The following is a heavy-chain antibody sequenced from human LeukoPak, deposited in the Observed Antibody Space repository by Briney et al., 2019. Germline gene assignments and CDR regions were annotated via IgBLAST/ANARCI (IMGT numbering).Heavy chain of an antibody. V-gene: IGHV3-21*01. CDR1: GFTFSSYS. J-gene: IGHJ4*02. CDR2: ISSSSSYI. Sequence: PGGSLRLSCAASGFTFSSYSMNWVRQAPGKGLEWASSISSSSSYIYYADSVKGRFTISRDNAKNSLYLQMNSLRAEDTAVYYCARDLNWGTYFDYWGQGTLVTVSS. CDR3: ARDLNWGTYFDY. D-gene: IGHD7-27*01.